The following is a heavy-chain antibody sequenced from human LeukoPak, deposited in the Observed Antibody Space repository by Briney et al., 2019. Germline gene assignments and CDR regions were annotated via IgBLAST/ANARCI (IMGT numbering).Heavy chain of an antibody. J-gene: IGHJ5*02. CDR1: GSSISSGGYY. CDR3: ARDGYGDLRGFDP. CDR2: IYYSGST. V-gene: IGHV4-31*03. D-gene: IGHD4-17*01. Sequence: SQTLSLTCTVSGSSISSGGYYWSWIRQHPGKGLEWIGYIYYSGSTYYNPSLKSRVTISVDTSKNQFSLKLSSVTAADTAVYYCARDGYGDLRGFDPWGQGTLVTVSS.